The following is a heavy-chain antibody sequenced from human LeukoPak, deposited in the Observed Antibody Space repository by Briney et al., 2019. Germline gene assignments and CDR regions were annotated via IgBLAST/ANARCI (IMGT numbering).Heavy chain of an antibody. CDR3: ARHWDPAARPPSWYFDL. Sequence: SETLSLTCTVSGGSISSYYWSWIRQPPGKGLEWIGCIQTSGSTNYNPSLKGRVSISVDTSNNQLSLKLSSVTAADTAMYYCARHWDPAARPPSWYFDLWGRGTLVTVSS. J-gene: IGHJ2*01. CDR1: GGSISSYY. V-gene: IGHV4-4*09. CDR2: IQTSGST. D-gene: IGHD6-6*01.